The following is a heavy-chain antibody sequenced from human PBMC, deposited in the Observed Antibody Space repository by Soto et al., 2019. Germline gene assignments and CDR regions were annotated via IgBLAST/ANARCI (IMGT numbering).Heavy chain of an antibody. CDR3: ERDPLSDGDYAQNYWYFDL. CDR2: ISQDGTDT. Sequence: PGGSLRLSCGASGITFSRCLMSWVRQAPGKGLEWVASISQDGTDTDYVDSVKGRFAISRDNPKNSLYLQMNSLRADDTAVYYWERDPLSDGDYAQNYWYFDLWGRGTRVTVAS. D-gene: IGHD4-17*01. CDR1: GITFSRCL. V-gene: IGHV3-7*01. J-gene: IGHJ2*01.